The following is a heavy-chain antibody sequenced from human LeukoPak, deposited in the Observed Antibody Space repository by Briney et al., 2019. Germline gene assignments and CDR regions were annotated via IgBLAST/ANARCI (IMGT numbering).Heavy chain of an antibody. V-gene: IGHV3-33*01. CDR2: IWYDGTNK. CDR1: GFTFSAYG. J-gene: IGHJ4*02. CDR3: ARTRYNSGGGDY. D-gene: IGHD6-19*01. Sequence: GRSLRLSCAVSGFTFSAYGMHWVRQAPGKGLEWVAVIWYDGTNKYYADSVEGRFTISRDNSKNTLYLQMNSLRAEDTAVYYCARTRYNSGGGDYWGQGTPVTASP.